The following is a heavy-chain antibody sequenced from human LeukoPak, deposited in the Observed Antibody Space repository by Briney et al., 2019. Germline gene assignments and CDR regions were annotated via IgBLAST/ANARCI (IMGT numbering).Heavy chain of an antibody. Sequence: GASVKASCKASGYTFTSYGISWVRQAPGQGLEWMGWINAGNGNTKYSQKFQGRVTITRDTSASTAYMELSSLRSEDTAVYYCARGSSGYPRYFDYWGQGTLVTVSS. D-gene: IGHD3-22*01. CDR1: GYTFTSYG. J-gene: IGHJ4*02. V-gene: IGHV1-3*01. CDR2: INAGNGNT. CDR3: ARGSSGYPRYFDY.